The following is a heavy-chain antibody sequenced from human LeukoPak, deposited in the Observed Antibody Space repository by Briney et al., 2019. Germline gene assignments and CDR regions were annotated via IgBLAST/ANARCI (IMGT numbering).Heavy chain of an antibody. CDR2: IRSSGTTI. V-gene: IGHV3-11*04. D-gene: IGHD6-19*01. Sequence: PGGSLRLSCVASGFTFSDYYMSWIRQAPGKGLEWVSYIRSSGTTIHYADSVKGRFTISRDNAKNSLYLQMNSLRAEDTAVYYCARDRGAVTDVFDYWGQGTLVIVSS. CDR1: GFTFSDYY. CDR3: ARDRGAVTDVFDY. J-gene: IGHJ4*02.